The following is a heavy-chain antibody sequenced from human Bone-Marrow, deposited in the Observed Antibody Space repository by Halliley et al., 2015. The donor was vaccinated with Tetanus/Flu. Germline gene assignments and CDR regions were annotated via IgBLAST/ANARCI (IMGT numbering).Heavy chain of an antibody. D-gene: IGHD6-25*01. J-gene: IGHJ4*02. CDR2: INSDGANI. CDR3: ASSGTAAAISEDF. V-gene: IGHV3-74*01. Sequence: WVSRINSDGANIRYADSVKGRFTISRDNAKNTLFLQMNSLRVEDTAVYYCASSGTAAAISEDFWGQGTLVSVSS.